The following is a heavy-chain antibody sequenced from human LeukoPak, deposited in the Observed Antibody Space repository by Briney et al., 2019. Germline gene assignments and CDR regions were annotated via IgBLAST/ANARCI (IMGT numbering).Heavy chain of an antibody. CDR1: GFTFDDYA. Sequence: GGSLRLSCAASGFTFDDYAMHWVRQAPGKGLEWVSGISWNSGGIGYADSVKGRFTISRDNAKNSLYLQMNSLRAEDTALYYCAKSPYDFWSGKETPFDYWGQGTLVTVSS. D-gene: IGHD3-3*01. CDR3: AKSPYDFWSGKETPFDY. CDR2: ISWNSGGI. J-gene: IGHJ4*02. V-gene: IGHV3-9*01.